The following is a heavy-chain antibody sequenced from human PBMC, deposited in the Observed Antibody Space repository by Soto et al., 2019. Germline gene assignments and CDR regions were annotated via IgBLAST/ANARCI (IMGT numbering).Heavy chain of an antibody. J-gene: IGHJ6*03. V-gene: IGHV4-59*01. CDR3: AREGYSYGPDYYYYYLDV. D-gene: IGHD5-18*01. Sequence: PSETLSPTCIVSGDPIRDYSWNWIRQPPGKGLEWIGHIFYNGSTNYNPSLKSRVTISVDTSANQFSLKLTSVTAADTATYYCAREGYSYGPDYYYYYLDVWGNGTTVTVS. CDR1: GDPIRDYS. CDR2: IFYNGST.